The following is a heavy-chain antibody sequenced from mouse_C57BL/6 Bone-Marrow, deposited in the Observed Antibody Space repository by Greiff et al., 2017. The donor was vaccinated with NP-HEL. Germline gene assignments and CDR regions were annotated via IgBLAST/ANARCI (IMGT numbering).Heavy chain of an antibody. D-gene: IGHD1-1*01. J-gene: IGHJ3*01. CDR3: TTYYYGSSSAWCAY. Sequence: VQLQQSGAELVRPGASVKLSCPASFFPLPSDYMHWVKQRPEQGLEWIGWIDPENGDTEYASKFQGKATITADTSSNTAYLQLSSLTSEDTAVYYCTTYYYGSSSAWCAYWGHGALVTVSA. CDR1: FFPLPSDY. CDR2: IDPENGDT. V-gene: IGHV14-4*01.